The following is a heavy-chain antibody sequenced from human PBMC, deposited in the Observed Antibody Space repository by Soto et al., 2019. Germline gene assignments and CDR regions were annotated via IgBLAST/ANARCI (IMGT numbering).Heavy chain of an antibody. V-gene: IGHV1-46*01. J-gene: IGHJ4*02. CDR1: GYSFTDYH. CDR3: ARLATVTPPYYFDF. D-gene: IGHD4-17*01. Sequence: AASVKVSCKASGYSFTDYHIHWVRQAPGQGLEWLGRINPSDGSTSYAQKFQGRVTMTRDTSTSTVYMELSSLRSDDTAVYFCARLATVTPPYYFDFWGQGTLVTVSS. CDR2: INPSDGST.